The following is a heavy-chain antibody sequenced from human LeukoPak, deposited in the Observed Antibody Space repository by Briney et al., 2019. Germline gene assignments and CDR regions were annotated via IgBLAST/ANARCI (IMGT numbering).Heavy chain of an antibody. CDR3: ARGAPYYYDSSGYPAE. J-gene: IGHJ4*02. CDR2: IYYSGST. CDR1: GGSVNSGSYY. D-gene: IGHD3-22*01. V-gene: IGHV4-61*01. Sequence: SETLSLTCTVSGGSVNSGSYYWNWIRQPPGKGLEWIGYIYYSGSTNYNPSLKSRVTISVDTSKNPFSLKLSSVTAADTAVYYCARGAPYYYDSSGYPAEWGQETLVTVSS.